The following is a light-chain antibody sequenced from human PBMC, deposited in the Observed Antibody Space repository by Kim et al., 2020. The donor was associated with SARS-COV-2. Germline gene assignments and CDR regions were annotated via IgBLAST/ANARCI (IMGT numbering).Light chain of an antibody. CDR1: QGINNY. CDR2: GAS. V-gene: IGKV1-16*02. J-gene: IGKJ2*01. Sequence: DIQMTQSPPSLSASVGDRVTITCRASQGINNYLAWFQQKPGKAPKSLIYGASTLHRGVPSKFSGSGFGTDFTLTISDLQPEDFASYCCQQYNGSLYTLGQGPRGEI. CDR3: QQYNGSLYT.